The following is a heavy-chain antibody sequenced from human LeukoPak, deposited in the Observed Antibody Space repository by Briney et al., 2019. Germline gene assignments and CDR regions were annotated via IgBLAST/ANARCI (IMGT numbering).Heavy chain of an antibody. CDR1: GFTFSSYS. V-gene: IGHV3-48*04. D-gene: IGHD6-19*01. CDR2: ITSSSTTI. J-gene: IGHJ3*02. CDR3: ARTLGSISGWYDAFDI. Sequence: GGSLRLSCAASGFTFSSYSMNWVRQAPGKGLEWVSYITSSSTTIYYADSVKGRFTISRDNAKNSLYLQMNSLRAEDTAVYYCARTLGSISGWYDAFDIWGQGTMVTVSS.